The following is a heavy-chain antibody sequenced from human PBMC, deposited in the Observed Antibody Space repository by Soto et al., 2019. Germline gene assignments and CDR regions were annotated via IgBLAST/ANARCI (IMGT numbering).Heavy chain of an antibody. CDR3: ASEGGYSSSSRDY. J-gene: IGHJ4*02. Sequence: GGPKRLSCGAAGGKSRDYHRSWISKAQGKGLESVSYISSSGSTIYYADSVKGRFTISRDNAKNSLYLQMNSLRAEDTAVYHGASEGGYSSSSRDYWGQGTLVPGSS. D-gene: IGHD6-6*01. CDR2: ISSSGSTI. V-gene: IGHV3-11*01. CDR1: GGKSRDYH.